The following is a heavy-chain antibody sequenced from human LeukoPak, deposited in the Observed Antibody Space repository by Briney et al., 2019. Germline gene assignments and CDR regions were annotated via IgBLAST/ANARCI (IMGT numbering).Heavy chain of an antibody. J-gene: IGHJ4*02. CDR3: VREARGYHYTYFDY. D-gene: IGHD5-18*01. CDR1: GFTLGSHD. CDR2: VSSGFHA. V-gene: IGHV3-13*01. Sequence: PGGSLRPSCTASGFTLGSHDMHWVRQIPGQGLEWVAAVSSGFHAFFADSVQGRFTVSREDARNSLYLQMNSLRAGDTAVYYCVREARGYHYTYFDYWGQGTLVTVPS.